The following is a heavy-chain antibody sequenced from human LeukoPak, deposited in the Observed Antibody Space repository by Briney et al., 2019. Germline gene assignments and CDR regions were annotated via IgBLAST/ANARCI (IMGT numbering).Heavy chain of an antibody. CDR2: ISNPSSTK. CDR1: GFIFSDYY. D-gene: IGHD5-18*01. Sequence: PGGSLRLSCDASGFIFSDYYMSWARQAPGKGLEWISYISNPSSTKYYADSVKGRFTISRDNAKNSLYLQMNSLRAEDTAVYYCAKDRIDSYRAVGYDAFDIWGQGTMVTVSS. J-gene: IGHJ3*02. CDR3: AKDRIDSYRAVGYDAFDI. V-gene: IGHV3-11*01.